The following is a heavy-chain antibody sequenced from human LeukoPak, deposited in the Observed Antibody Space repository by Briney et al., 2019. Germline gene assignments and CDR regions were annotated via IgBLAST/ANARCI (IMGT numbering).Heavy chain of an antibody. CDR1: GGTFISYA. D-gene: IGHD6-19*01. CDR3: ASPSGGSLGLYFDY. CDR2: IIPIFGTA. V-gene: IGHV1-69*06. J-gene: IGHJ4*02. Sequence: SVKVSCKASGGTFISYAISWVRQAPGQGLEWMGGIIPIFGTANYAQKFQCRVTITADTSTSTAYMELSSLRSEDTAVYYCASPSGGSLGLYFDYWGQGTLVTVSS.